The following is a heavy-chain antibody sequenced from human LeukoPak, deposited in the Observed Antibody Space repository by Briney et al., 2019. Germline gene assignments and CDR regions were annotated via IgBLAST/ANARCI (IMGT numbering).Heavy chain of an antibody. V-gene: IGHV4-39*07. CDR1: GGSISSSSYY. D-gene: IGHD3-3*01. CDR3: AREERYDFWSGYYFGRGCWFDP. Sequence: SETLSLTCTVSGGSISSSSYYWGWIRQPPGKGLEWIGSIYYSVSTYYNPSLKSRVTISVDTSKNQFSLKLSSVTAADTAVYYCAREERYDFWSGYYFGRGCWFDPWGQGTLVTVSS. CDR2: IYYSVST. J-gene: IGHJ5*02.